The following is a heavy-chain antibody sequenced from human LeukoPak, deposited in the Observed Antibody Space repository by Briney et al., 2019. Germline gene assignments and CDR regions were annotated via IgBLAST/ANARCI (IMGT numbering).Heavy chain of an antibody. CDR2: IIPILGIA. J-gene: IGHJ4*02. CDR3: ARDSVLVPAATFDY. CDR1: GGTFSSYT. D-gene: IGHD2-2*01. V-gene: IGHV1-69*04. Sequence: ASVKVSCKASGGTFSSYTISWVRQAPGQGLEWMGRIIPILGIANYAQKFQGRVTITADKSTSTAYMEPSSLRSEDTAVCYCARDSVLVPAATFDYWGQGTLVTVSS.